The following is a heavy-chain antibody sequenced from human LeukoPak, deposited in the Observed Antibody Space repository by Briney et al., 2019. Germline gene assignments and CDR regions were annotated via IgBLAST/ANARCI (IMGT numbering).Heavy chain of an antibody. CDR2: IRYDGTNK. Sequence: PGGSLRLSCAASGFTFSSYGMHWVRQAPGKGLEWVAFIRYDGTNKYYADSVKGRFTLSRDNPKNTLYLQMNSLRPEDTAVYYCAKDLRALQVYRGEGTLVTVSS. CDR3: AKDLRALQVY. V-gene: IGHV3-30*02. D-gene: IGHD2-21*02. CDR1: GFTFSSYG. J-gene: IGHJ4*02.